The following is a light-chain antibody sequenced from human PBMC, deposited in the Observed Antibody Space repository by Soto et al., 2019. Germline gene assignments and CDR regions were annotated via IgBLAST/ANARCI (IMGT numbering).Light chain of an antibody. J-gene: IGLJ1*01. CDR2: EVS. V-gene: IGLV2-14*01. CDR3: SSYTSSSTLV. CDR1: SSDVGGYNY. Sequence: VLTQPASVSGSPGQSITISCAGTSSDVGGYNYVSWYQQHPGKAPKLMIYEVSNRPSGVSNRFSGSKSGNTASLTISGLQAEDEADYYCSSYTSSSTLVFGTGTKVTVL.